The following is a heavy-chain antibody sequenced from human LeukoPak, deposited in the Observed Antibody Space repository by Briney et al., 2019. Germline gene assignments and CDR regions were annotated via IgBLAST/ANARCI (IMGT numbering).Heavy chain of an antibody. CDR1: GHTFTGYH. CDR2: IKPNSGDS. J-gene: IGHJ4*02. CDR3: ARRYCSGGSCKYYFDY. Sequence: ASVKVSCKASGHTFTGYHMHWVRQAPGEGLEWMGWIKPNSGDSDCAQKFHGRVTMTRDTSISTAYMELSRLRSDDTAVYYCARRYCSGGSCKYYFDYWGQGTLVTVSS. D-gene: IGHD2-15*01. V-gene: IGHV1-2*02.